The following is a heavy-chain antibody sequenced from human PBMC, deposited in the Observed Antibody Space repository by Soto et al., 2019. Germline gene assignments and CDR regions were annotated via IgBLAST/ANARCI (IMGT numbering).Heavy chain of an antibody. Sequence: GESLKISCQGSGNNFTSYWIGWVRQMPGKGLEWMGMISLGDSDPIYSPSFQGPDPISADKSISTAFLQWSGLKASDTAMYYCARQNCSSTSCLGRNYYYYSMDVWGQGTTVTVSS. J-gene: IGHJ6*02. CDR3: ARQNCSSTSCLGRNYYYYSMDV. V-gene: IGHV5-51*01. D-gene: IGHD2-2*01. CDR1: GNNFTSYW. CDR2: ISLGDSDP.